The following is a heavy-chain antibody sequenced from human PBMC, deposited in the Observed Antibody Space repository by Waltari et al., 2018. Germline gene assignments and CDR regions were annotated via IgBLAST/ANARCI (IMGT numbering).Heavy chain of an antibody. CDR3: ARGPMLDYGDNSGHYYYGLDV. D-gene: IGHD4-17*01. J-gene: IGHJ6*02. Sequence: QVQLQQWGAGLLKPSETLSLTCAVSGESFTGYFWSWTRHPPGTGLEWIGEISHSGSTNFNPSLKNRVTISVCTSKNQFSLKLSSVTAADAAVYFCARGPMLDYGDNSGHYYYGLDVWGQGTTVIVSS. V-gene: IGHV4-34*01. CDR2: ISHSGST. CDR1: GESFTGYF.